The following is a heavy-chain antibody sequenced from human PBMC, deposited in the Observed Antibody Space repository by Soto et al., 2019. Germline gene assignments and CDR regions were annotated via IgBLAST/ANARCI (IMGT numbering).Heavy chain of an antibody. V-gene: IGHV3-23*01. CDR2: ISGSGGST. CDR3: AKRTTGWYFDL. Sequence: EVQLLESGGGFVQPGGSLRLSCAASGFTFTSYAMNWVRQAPGKGLEWVSVISGSGGSTYYADSVKGRFTISRDNSKNTLYLQMNSLRAEDTAVYYCAKRTTGWYFDLWGRGTLVTVSS. CDR1: GFTFTSYA. J-gene: IGHJ2*01.